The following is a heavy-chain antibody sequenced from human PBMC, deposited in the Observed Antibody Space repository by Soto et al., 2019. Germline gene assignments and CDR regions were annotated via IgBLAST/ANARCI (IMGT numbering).Heavy chain of an antibody. V-gene: IGHV1-2*04. Sequence: ASVKVSCKASGYTFTGYYMHWVRQAPGQGLEWMGWTNPNSGGTNYAQKFQGWVTMTRDTSISTAYMELSRLRSDDTAVYYCARVGYCSSTSCYDWFDPWGQGTLVTVSS. CDR1: GYTFTGYY. CDR3: ARVGYCSSTSCYDWFDP. CDR2: TNPNSGGT. D-gene: IGHD2-2*01. J-gene: IGHJ5*02.